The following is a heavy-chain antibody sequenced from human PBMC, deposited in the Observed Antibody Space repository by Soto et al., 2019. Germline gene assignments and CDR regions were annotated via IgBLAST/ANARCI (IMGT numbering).Heavy chain of an antibody. Sequence: GGSLRLSCVGSGFTFSSYGMHWVRQAPGKGLEWVAVISYDGSNKYYADSVKGRFTISRDNSKNTLYLQMNSLRAEDTAVYYCAKSPRTDYYGSGSFFRASAWGQGTLVTVSS. CDR2: ISYDGSNK. V-gene: IGHV3-30*18. J-gene: IGHJ5*02. CDR1: GFTFSSYG. CDR3: AKSPRTDYYGSGSFFRASA. D-gene: IGHD3-10*01.